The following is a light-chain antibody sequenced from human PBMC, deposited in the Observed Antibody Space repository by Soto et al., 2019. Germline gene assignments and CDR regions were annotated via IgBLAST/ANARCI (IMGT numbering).Light chain of an antibody. J-gene: IGKJ5*01. CDR2: AAS. V-gene: IGKV1-39*01. CDR3: QQSFSTLLIT. CDR1: QNINTY. Sequence: DIQMTQSPSSLSASIGDGVTITCRASQNINTYLNWYQQKPGKAPKLLISAASNLQSGVPSRFSGSGSGTDFTLTISSLQPEDFATYYCQQSFSTLLITFGQGTQLEIK.